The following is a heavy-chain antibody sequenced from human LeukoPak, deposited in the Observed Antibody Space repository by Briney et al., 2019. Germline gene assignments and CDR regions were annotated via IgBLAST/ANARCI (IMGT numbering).Heavy chain of an antibody. CDR3: ARDTLDRLSSSWHNYYYYGMDV. CDR2: ISAYYGNT. V-gene: IGHV1-18*01. J-gene: IGHJ6*02. CDR1: GYTFTSYC. D-gene: IGHD6-13*01. Sequence: ASVKVSCKASGYTFTSYCISWVRQAPGQGLEWMGLISAYYGNTNYAQKLQGRVTMTTDTSTSTAYMELRSLRSDDTAVYYCARDTLDRLSSSWHNYYYYGMDVWAKGPRSPSP.